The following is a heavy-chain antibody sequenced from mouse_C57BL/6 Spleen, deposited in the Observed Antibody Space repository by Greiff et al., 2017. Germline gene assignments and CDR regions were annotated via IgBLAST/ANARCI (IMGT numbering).Heavy chain of an antibody. J-gene: IGHJ4*01. CDR1: GYTFTDYY. D-gene: IGHD1-1*01. V-gene: IGHV1-26*01. CDR3: AITSNYGSSYEGAMDY. Sequence: EVQLQQSGPELVKPGASVKISCKASGYTFTDYYMNWVKQSHGKSLEWIGDINPNNGGTSYNQKFKGKATLTVDKSSSTAYMELRSLTSENSAVYYCAITSNYGSSYEGAMDYWGQGTSVTVSS. CDR2: INPNNGGT.